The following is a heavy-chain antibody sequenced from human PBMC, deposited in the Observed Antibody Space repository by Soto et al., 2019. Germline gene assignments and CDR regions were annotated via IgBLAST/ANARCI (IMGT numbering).Heavy chain of an antibody. CDR3: ARPLGEKIAAAGTAYYYMDV. CDR2: ISSSGSTI. D-gene: IGHD6-13*01. Sequence: GGSLRLSCAASGFTFSDYYMSWIRQAPGKGLEWVSYISSSGSTIYYADSVKGRFTISRDNAKNSLYLQMNSLRAEDTAVYYCARPLGEKIAAAGTAYYYMDVWGKGTTVTVSS. J-gene: IGHJ6*03. V-gene: IGHV3-11*01. CDR1: GFTFSDYY.